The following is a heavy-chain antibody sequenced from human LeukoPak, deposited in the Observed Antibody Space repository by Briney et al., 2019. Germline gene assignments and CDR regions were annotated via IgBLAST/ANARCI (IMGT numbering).Heavy chain of an antibody. CDR3: ASVHNYYGSGSYSY. CDR1: GYTFTIYY. V-gene: IGHV1-46*01. CDR2: INPNGGST. Sequence: ASVKVSCKASGYTFTIYYMHWVRQAPGQGLEWMGIINPNGGSTSYAQKFQGKVTMTRDTSTSTVYMELSSLRSEDTAVYYCASVHNYYGSGSYSYWGQGTLVTVSS. J-gene: IGHJ4*02. D-gene: IGHD3-10*01.